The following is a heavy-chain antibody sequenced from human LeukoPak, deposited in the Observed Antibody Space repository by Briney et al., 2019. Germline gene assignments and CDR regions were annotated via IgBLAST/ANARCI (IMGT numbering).Heavy chain of an antibody. Sequence: GGSLRLSCAASGSSFCNSGMSWVRQAPAKGLEWVAGISGGGANTHYADSVKGRFTISRDNSKNTLFLQMNSLRDEDTAIYYCSKWNGYGDYWGQGTLVTVSS. CDR3: SKWNGYGDY. CDR1: GSSFCNSG. V-gene: IGHV3-23*01. CDR2: ISGGGANT. J-gene: IGHJ4*02. D-gene: IGHD1-1*01.